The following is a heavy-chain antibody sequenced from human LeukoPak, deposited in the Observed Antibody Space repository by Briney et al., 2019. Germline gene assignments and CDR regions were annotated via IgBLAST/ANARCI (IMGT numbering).Heavy chain of an antibody. J-gene: IGHJ4*02. Sequence: PGVPLTLPCGASGYTFCSYGKHWVRGSPGKGLEWVALISYDGGETPYADSVKGRFTISRDNSRNTLYLQMNSMRVEDTSVYCCANAPGIAVAAKKIDYWGKRNLVIVSS. CDR1: GYTFCSYG. V-gene: IGHV3-30*18. CDR3: ANAPGIAVAAKKIDY. CDR2: ISYDGGET. D-gene: IGHD6-19*01.